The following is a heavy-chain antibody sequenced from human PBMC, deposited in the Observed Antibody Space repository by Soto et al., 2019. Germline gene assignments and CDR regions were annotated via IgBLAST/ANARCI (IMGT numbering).Heavy chain of an antibody. CDR2: IIPIFGTA. V-gene: IGHV1-69*01. D-gene: IGHD6-19*01. Sequence: QVQLVQSGAEVKKPGSSVKVSCKASGGTFRSYAISWVRQAPGQGLEWMGGIIPIFGTANYAQKFQGRVTITADESTSTAYRELSSLRSEDTAVYYCAREAVESRRSGRFDCWGQGTLVTVSS. CDR3: AREAVESRRSGRFDC. CDR1: GGTFRSYA. J-gene: IGHJ4*02.